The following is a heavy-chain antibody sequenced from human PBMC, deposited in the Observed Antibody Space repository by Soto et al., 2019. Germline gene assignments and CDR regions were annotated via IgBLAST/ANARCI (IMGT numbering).Heavy chain of an antibody. Sequence: QVQLVQSGAEVKKPGSSVKVSCKASGGTFNTYTLSWVRQAPGQGFEWMGRVKVFLATGDYAQKFQGRVTITADNSTATTYMELSILGSEDTALYYCARDHPPRRQLASFRLGDFYPYYGLEIWGQGTAVTVSS. CDR1: GGTFNTYT. V-gene: IGHV1-69*08. D-gene: IGHD6-13*01. CDR2: VKVFLATG. CDR3: ARDHPPRRQLASFRLGDFYPYYGLEI. J-gene: IGHJ6*02.